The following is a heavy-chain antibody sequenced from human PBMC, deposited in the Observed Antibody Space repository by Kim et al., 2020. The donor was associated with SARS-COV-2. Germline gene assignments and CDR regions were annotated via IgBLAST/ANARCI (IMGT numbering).Heavy chain of an antibody. V-gene: IGHV4-34*01. CDR3: ARVSAVAGTDGMDV. Sequence: NPPHNRRVTISVDTSKNQFSLKLSSVTAADTAVYYCARVSAVAGTDGMDVWGQGTTVTVSS. D-gene: IGHD6-19*01. J-gene: IGHJ6*02.